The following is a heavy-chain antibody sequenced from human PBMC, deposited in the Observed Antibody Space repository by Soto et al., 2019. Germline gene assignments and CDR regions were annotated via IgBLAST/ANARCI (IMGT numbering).Heavy chain of an antibody. CDR3: EKAIRGYCSGGSCYSGVY. V-gene: IGHV3-9*01. Sequence: EVQLVESGGGLVQPGRSLRLSCAASGFTFDDYAMHWVRQAPGKGLEWVSGISWNSGSIGYADSVKGRFTISRDNAKNSLYLQMNSLRAEDTALYYCEKAIRGYCSGGSCYSGVYWGQGTLVTFSS. D-gene: IGHD2-15*01. J-gene: IGHJ4*02. CDR1: GFTFDDYA. CDR2: ISWNSGSI.